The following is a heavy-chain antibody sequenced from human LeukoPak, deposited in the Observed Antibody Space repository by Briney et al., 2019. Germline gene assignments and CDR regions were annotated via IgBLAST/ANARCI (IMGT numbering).Heavy chain of an antibody. Sequence: NSSETLSLTCTVSGGSISSYYWSWIRQPAGKGLEWIGRIYTSGSTNYNPSLKSRVNMSVDPSKNQFSLKLRSVTAADTAVYFCARAIPPYYYDSSAAFDIWSQGTMVTVSS. CDR2: IYTSGST. V-gene: IGHV4-4*07. D-gene: IGHD3-22*01. CDR1: GGSISSYY. CDR3: ARAIPPYYYDSSAAFDI. J-gene: IGHJ3*02.